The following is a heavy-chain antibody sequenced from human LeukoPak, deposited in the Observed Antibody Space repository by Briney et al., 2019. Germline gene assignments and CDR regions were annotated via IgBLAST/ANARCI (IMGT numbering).Heavy chain of an antibody. CDR1: GFTFDDYA. Sequence: GGSLRLSCAASGFTFDDYAMHWVRQAPGKGLEWVSAISNDGGGTMYAAFVEGRFTISRDNSKNTLFLQMNSLRAEDTALYYCAEGSSGYFADLWGQGTLVTVSS. J-gene: IGHJ5*02. V-gene: IGHV3-23*01. D-gene: IGHD3-22*01. CDR2: ISNDGGGT. CDR3: AEGSSGYFADL.